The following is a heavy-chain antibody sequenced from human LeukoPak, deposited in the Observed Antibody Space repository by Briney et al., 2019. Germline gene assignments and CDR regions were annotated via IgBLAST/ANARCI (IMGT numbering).Heavy chain of an antibody. CDR2: ISSRSSTI. J-gene: IGHJ4*02. V-gene: IGHV3-48*01. CDR3: ASGRWGYCSRTSCPLDY. D-gene: IGHD2-2*01. CDR1: GFTFSSYS. Sequence: PGGSLRLSCAASGFTFSSYSMKWVRQAPGKGLEWVAYISSRSSTIYYADSVKGRSTVSRDNAKNSLYLQMNSLRAEDTAVYYCASGRWGYCSRTSCPLDYWGQGTLVTVSS.